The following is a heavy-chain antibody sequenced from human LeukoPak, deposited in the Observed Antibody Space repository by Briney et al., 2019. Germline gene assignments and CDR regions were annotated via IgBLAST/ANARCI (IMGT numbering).Heavy chain of an antibody. V-gene: IGHV3-23*01. CDR3: AKGIAAAGAFDY. D-gene: IGHD6-13*01. J-gene: IGHJ4*02. CDR1: GFTFSSYA. CDR2: ISGSGGST. Sequence: PGGSLRLSCAASGFTFSSYALNWVRQAPGKGLEWVSAISGSGGSTYYADSVKGRFTISRDNSKNTLYLQMNSLRAEDTAVYYCAKGIAAAGAFDYWGQGTLVTVSS.